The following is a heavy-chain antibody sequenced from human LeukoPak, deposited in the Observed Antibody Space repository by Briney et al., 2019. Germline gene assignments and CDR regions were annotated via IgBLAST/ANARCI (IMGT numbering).Heavy chain of an antibody. CDR2: ISYDGSNK. CDR3: AKGAYDYVWGSLIDY. CDR1: GFTFSSYG. V-gene: IGHV3-30*18. D-gene: IGHD3-16*01. Sequence: GGSPRLSCAAPGFTFSSYGMHWVRQAPGKGLEWVAVISYDGSNKYYADSVKGRFTISRDNSKNTLYLQMNSLRAEDTAVYYCAKGAYDYVWGSLIDYWGQGTLVTVSS. J-gene: IGHJ4*02.